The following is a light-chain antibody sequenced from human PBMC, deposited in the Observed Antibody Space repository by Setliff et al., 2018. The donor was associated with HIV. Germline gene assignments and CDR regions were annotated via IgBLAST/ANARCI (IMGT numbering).Light chain of an antibody. V-gene: IGLV2-14*01. CDR1: TSDVGGFDY. CDR2: EVT. Sequence: QSALTQPASVSGSPGQSITISCTGTTSDVGGFDYVSWYQQYPDRAPQLLIYEVTNRPSGVSNRFSGSKSGNTASLTISGLQPGDESDYYCSSFTSTSTVVFGGGTKVTVL. J-gene: IGLJ3*02. CDR3: SSFTSTSTVV.